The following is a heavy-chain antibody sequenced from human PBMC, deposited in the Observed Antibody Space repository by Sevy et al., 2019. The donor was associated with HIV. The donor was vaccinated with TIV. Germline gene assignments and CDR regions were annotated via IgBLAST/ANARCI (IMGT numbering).Heavy chain of an antibody. D-gene: IGHD6-13*01. CDR3: ARAAAGAYDAFDI. V-gene: IGHV1-8*03. CDR2: LNPSSSNT. CDR1: GYTFSVYD. Sequence: ASVKVSCKASGYTFSVYDINWVRQVTGQGLEWMGWLNPSSSNTGYAENFQGRVTFTMVSSTSTGYMEMSSLRSEDTAVYYCARAAAGAYDAFDIWGQGTLVTVSS. J-gene: IGHJ3*02.